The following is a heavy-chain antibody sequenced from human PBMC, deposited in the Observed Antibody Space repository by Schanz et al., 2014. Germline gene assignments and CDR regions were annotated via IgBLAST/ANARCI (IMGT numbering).Heavy chain of an antibody. V-gene: IGHV1-2*06. CDR3: ARARYTGYDCSGY. CDR1: GYTFTDYH. Sequence: QVQLVQSGAEVKKPGASVKVSCKSSGYTFTDYHIHWVRQAPGQGLEYMGRINPNSGGTNFAQKFQGRVTMTRDTSISTAFMELSGLTSDDTATYFCARARYTGYDCSGYWGQGTLLIVSS. CDR2: INPNSGGT. D-gene: IGHD5-12*01. J-gene: IGHJ4*02.